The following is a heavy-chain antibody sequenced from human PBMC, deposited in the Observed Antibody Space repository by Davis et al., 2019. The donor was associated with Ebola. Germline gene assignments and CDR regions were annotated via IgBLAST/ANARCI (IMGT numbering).Heavy chain of an antibody. CDR1: GGSFSGYY. J-gene: IGHJ6*02. D-gene: IGHD1-26*01. CDR3: ARHARVSGSRYYYGMDV. CDR2: IYYSGST. V-gene: IGHV4-59*08. Sequence: SETLSLTCAVYGGSFSGYYWSWIRQPPGKGLEWIGYIYYSGSTNYNPSLKSRVTISVDTSKNQFSLKLSSVTAADTAVYYCARHARVSGSRYYYGMDVWGQGTTVTVSS.